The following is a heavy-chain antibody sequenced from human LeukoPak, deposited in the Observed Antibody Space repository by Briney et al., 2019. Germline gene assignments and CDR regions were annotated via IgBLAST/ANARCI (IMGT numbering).Heavy chain of an antibody. CDR2: TYFRSKWYY. D-gene: IGHD1-26*01. CDR1: GDSFSSDSAA. V-gene: IGHV6-1*01. Sequence: SQTLSLTCAISGDSFSSDSAAWNWIRQSPSRGLEWLARTYFRSKWYYGYALAVKGRITINPDTSKNRFSLQLNSVTPEDTAVYFCARDPVGGSTIFDSWGQGTLVTVSS. CDR3: ARDPVGGSTIFDS. J-gene: IGHJ4*02.